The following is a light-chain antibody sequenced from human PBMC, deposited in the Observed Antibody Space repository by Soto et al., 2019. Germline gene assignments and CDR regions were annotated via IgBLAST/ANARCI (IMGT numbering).Light chain of an antibody. CDR2: TAS. CDR3: QNYNSAPPLT. V-gene: IGKV1-27*01. CDR1: QGISNY. J-gene: IGKJ4*01. Sequence: DIQMTQSPSSLSASVGDRVTITCRASQGISNYLAWYQQKPGKVPKLLIYTASTLQSGVPSRFSASGSGTDFTLTISSLQPEDVATYYCQNYNSAPPLTFGGGTKVEIK.